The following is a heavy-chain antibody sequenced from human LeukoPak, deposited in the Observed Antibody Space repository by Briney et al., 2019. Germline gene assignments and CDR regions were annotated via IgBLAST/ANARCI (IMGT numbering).Heavy chain of an antibody. CDR3: ARHVGSSWYQWIDY. J-gene: IGHJ4*02. CDR1: GGSISSSSYY. Sequence: SEALSLTCTVSGGSISSSSYYWGWIRQPPGKGLEWIGSIYYSGSTYYNPSLKSRVTISVDTSKNQFSLKLSSVTAADTAVYYCARHVGSSWYQWIDYWGQGTLVTVSS. CDR2: IYYSGST. D-gene: IGHD6-13*01. V-gene: IGHV4-39*01.